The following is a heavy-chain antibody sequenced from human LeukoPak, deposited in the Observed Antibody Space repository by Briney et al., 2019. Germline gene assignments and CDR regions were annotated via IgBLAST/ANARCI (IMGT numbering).Heavy chain of an antibody. CDR2: IYYSGST. D-gene: IGHD6-13*01. V-gene: IGHV4-59*01. Sequence: VKPSEALSLTCTVSGGSISSYYWSWIRQPPGKGLEWIGYIYYSGSTNYNPSLKSRVTISVDTSKNQFSLKLSSVTAADTAVYYCARYSSTWSRLWYFDYWGQGTLVTVSS. CDR1: GGSISSYY. CDR3: ARYSSTWSRLWYFDY. J-gene: IGHJ4*02.